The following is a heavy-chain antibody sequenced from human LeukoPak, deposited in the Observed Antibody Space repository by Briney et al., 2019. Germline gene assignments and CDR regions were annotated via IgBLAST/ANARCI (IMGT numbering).Heavy chain of an antibody. V-gene: IGHV1-3*01. CDR3: ATQPWYYDSTGYFLNY. D-gene: IGHD3-22*01. CDR1: GYTFTSYA. J-gene: IGHJ4*02. Sequence: ASVKVACKASGYTFTSYAMHWVRQAPGQRLEWMGWINAGNGNTKYSQKFQGRVTITRDTSASTAYMELSSLRSEDTAVYYCATQPWYYDSTGYFLNYWGQGTLVTVSS. CDR2: INAGNGNT.